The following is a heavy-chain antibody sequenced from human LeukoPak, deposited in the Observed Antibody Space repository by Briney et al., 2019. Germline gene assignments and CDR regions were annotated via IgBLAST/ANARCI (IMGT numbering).Heavy chain of an antibody. V-gene: IGHV4-38-2*01. D-gene: IGHD3-22*01. CDR3: ARRRYYDSTGYLD. CDR2: IYHSGST. J-gene: IGHJ1*01. CDR1: GYSISSGYY. Sequence: KPSETLSLTCAVSGYSISSGYYWGWIRQPPGKGLEWIGSIYHSGSTYYNPSLKSRVTISVDTSKNQFSLKLSSVTAADTAIYYCARRRYYDSTGYLDWGQGTHVTVSA.